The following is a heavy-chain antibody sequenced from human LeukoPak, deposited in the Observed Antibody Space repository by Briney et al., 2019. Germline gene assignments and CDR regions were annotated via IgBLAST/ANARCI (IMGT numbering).Heavy chain of an antibody. V-gene: IGHV3-11*01. CDR1: GFTFSDYY. CDR3: AKDLTIVVVISAFDI. D-gene: IGHD3-22*01. J-gene: IGHJ3*02. Sequence: GGSLRLSCGASGFTFSDYYMSWIRQAPGKGLEWVSHISSSGSTTYYADSVKGRFTISRDNSKNTLYLQMNSLRAEDTAVYYCAKDLTIVVVISAFDIWGQGTMVTVSS. CDR2: ISSSGSTT.